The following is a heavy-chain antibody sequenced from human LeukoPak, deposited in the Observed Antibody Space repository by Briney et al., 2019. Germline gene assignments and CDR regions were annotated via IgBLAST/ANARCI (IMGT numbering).Heavy chain of an antibody. J-gene: IGHJ3*02. V-gene: IGHV3-48*02. CDR3: ARDRSWDAFDI. CDR1: GFTFSSYA. Sequence: GGSLRLSCAASGFTFSSYAMSWVRQAPGKGLEWVSNINPSSKNKYYADSVKGRFTISRDNAKKSLLLEISSLRDEDTAVYYCARDRSWDAFDIWGQGTMVIVSS. CDR2: INPSSKNK.